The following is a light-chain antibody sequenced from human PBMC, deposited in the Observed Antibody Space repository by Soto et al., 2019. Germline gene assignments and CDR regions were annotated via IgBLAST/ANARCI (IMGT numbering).Light chain of an antibody. V-gene: IGKV1-5*01. CDR3: QQYNSYRT. J-gene: IGKJ1*01. CDR2: DAS. Sequence: DIQMTQSPSTLSASIGDRVIITCRASQSISNWLAWYQHKPGKAPKLLISDASSLESGVPSRFSGSGSATEFTLTISSLHPDDFAIYYFQQYNSYRTFGQGTKVEI. CDR1: QSISNW.